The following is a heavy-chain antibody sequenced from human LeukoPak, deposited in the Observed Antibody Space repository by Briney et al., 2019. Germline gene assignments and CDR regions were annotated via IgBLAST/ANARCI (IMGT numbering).Heavy chain of an antibody. CDR3: ARSLPQRDGRKHGLDV. CDR1: GYTFTDYH. D-gene: IGHD1-14*01. CDR2: ISPRGDVT. J-gene: IGHJ6*02. Sequence: ASVKVSCKPSGYTFTDYHVNWVRQAPGQGLEWMGIISPRGDVTTYAQKFQGRVTMTSDTSTNAVYLELTSLRSEDTAVYYCARSLPQRDGRKHGLDVWGQGTTVTVS. V-gene: IGHV1-46*01.